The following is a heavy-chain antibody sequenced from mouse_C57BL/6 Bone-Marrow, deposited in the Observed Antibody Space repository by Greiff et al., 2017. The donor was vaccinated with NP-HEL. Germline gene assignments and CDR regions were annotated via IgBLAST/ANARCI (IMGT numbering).Heavy chain of an antibody. CDR2: IWRGGST. D-gene: IGHD2-1*01. CDR1: GFSLTSYG. CDR3: AKNRNNYAMDD. J-gene: IGHJ4*01. V-gene: IGHV2-5*01. Sequence: VQLQQSGPGLVQPSQSLSITCTVSGFSLTSYGVHWVRQSPGKGLEWMGVIWRGGSTDYNAAFMSRLTITKDNTKGQVFFKMNSLQADETAIYYCAKNRNNYAMDDWGQGTSVTVSS.